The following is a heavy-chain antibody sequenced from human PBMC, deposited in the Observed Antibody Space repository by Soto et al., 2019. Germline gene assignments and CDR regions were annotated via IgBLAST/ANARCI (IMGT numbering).Heavy chain of an antibody. Sequence: SETLSLTWAVYGGSFSGYYWSWIRQPPGKGLEWIGEINHSGSTNYNPSLKSRVTISVDTSKNQFSLKLSSVTAADTAVYYCASLQLSEYYFDYWGQGTLVTVSS. CDR2: INHSGST. D-gene: IGHD5-18*01. J-gene: IGHJ4*02. V-gene: IGHV4-34*01. CDR3: ASLQLSEYYFDY. CDR1: GGSFSGYY.